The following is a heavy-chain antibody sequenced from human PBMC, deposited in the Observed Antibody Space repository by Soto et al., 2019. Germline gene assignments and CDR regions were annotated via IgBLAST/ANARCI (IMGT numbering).Heavy chain of an antibody. CDR1: GYTFTSYY. CDR3: ARDADLYGGYRFGRGDY. CDR2: INPSGGST. V-gene: IGHV1-46*01. Sequence: GASVKVSCKASGYTFTSYYMHWVRQAPGQGLEWMGIINPSGGSTSYAQKFQGRVTMTRDTSTSTVYMELSSLRSEDTAVYYCARDADLYGGYRFGRGDYWGQGTLVTVSS. D-gene: IGHD5-12*01. J-gene: IGHJ4*02.